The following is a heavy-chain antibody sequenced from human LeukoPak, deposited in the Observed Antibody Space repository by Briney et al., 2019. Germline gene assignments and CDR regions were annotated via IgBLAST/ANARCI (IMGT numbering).Heavy chain of an antibody. Sequence: ASVKVSCKASGYTFTSYYMHWVRQAPGQGLEWMGIINPSGGSTSNEQKFQGGVTMTRDTSRSPVYMELSSLRSEDTAVYYCARGGDYGPYFFDYWGQGTLVTVSS. CDR3: ARGGDYGPYFFDY. CDR1: GYTFTSYY. J-gene: IGHJ4*02. V-gene: IGHV1-46*01. CDR2: INPSGGST. D-gene: IGHD4-17*01.